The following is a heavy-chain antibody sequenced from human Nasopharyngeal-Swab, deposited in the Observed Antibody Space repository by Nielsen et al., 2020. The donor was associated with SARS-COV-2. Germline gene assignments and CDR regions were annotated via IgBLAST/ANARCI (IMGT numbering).Heavy chain of an antibody. CDR2: IWYDGSNK. Sequence: GESLKISCAASGFTFSSYGMHWVRQAPGKGLEWVAVIWYDGSNKYYADSVKGRFTISRDNSKNTLYLQMNSLRAEDTAVYYCAREKWELGGFDYWGQGTLVTVSS. D-gene: IGHD1-26*01. CDR1: GFTFSSYG. CDR3: AREKWELGGFDY. V-gene: IGHV3-33*01. J-gene: IGHJ4*02.